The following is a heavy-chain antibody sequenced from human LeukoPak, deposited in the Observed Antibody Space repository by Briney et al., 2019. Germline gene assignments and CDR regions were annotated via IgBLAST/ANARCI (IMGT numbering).Heavy chain of an antibody. CDR2: ISSSSSTI. CDR3: ARELFSSDYIWGSYYHQFDY. V-gene: IGHV3-48*02. Sequence: GGSLRLSRAASGFTFSSYSMNWVRQAPGKGLEWVSYISSSSSTIYYADSVKGRFTISRDNAKNSLYLQMNSLRDEDTAVYYCARELFSSDYIWGSYYHQFDYWGQGTLVTVSS. J-gene: IGHJ4*02. CDR1: GFTFSSYS. D-gene: IGHD3-16*01.